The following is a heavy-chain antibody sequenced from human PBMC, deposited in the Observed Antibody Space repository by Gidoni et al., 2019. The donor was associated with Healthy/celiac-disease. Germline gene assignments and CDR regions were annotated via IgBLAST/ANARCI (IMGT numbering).Heavy chain of an antibody. CDR1: GYSFTSYW. CDR3: ARVSSHRPYSGYFYYGMDV. J-gene: IGHJ6*02. Sequence: EVQLVQSGAEVKKPGESLKIPCKGSGYSFTSYWIGWVRQMPGKGLRWLGIIYPGDSDTRYSPSFQGQVTISADKSISTAYLQWSSLKASDTAMYYCARVSSHRPYSGYFYYGMDVWGQGTTVTVSS. CDR2: IYPGDSDT. D-gene: IGHD5-12*01. V-gene: IGHV5-51*03.